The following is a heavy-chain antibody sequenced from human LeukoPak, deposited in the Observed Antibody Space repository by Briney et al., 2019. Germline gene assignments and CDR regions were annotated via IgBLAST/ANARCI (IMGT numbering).Heavy chain of an antibody. CDR1: GYTFTGYY. D-gene: IGHD1-1*01. CDR2: INPNSGGT. J-gene: IGHJ6*03. Sequence: ASVKVSCKASGYTFTGYYMHWVRQAPGQGLEWMGWINPNSGGTNYAQKFQGRVTMTRDTSISTAYMELSRLRSDDTAVYYCARTQLERTNYYYYYMDVWGKGTTVTISS. V-gene: IGHV1-2*02. CDR3: ARTQLERTNYYYYYMDV.